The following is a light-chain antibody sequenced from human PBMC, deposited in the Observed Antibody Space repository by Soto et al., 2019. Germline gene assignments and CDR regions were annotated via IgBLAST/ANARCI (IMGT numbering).Light chain of an antibody. CDR2: GAS. Sequence: EILMTQSPATLSVSPGERATLSSRASENVNQNLAWYQQKPGQAPRLLIYGASARATGIPAGFSGSGSRTEFTLTIGSLQSEDFALYYCQQYNDWPLTVGGGTKLDSK. J-gene: IGKJ4*01. CDR1: ENVNQN. V-gene: IGKV3-15*01. CDR3: QQYNDWPLT.